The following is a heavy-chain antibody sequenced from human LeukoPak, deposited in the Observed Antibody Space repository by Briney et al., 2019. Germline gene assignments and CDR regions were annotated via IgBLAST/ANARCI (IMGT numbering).Heavy chain of an antibody. Sequence: SETLSLTCTVSGGSISSYYWSWIRQPPGKGLEWIGYIYYSGSTNYNPSLKSRVTISVDTSKNQFSLKLSPVTAADTAVYYCARASPYYYDSSGYYLFDYWGQGTLVTVSS. D-gene: IGHD3-22*01. CDR1: GGSISSYY. V-gene: IGHV4-59*01. J-gene: IGHJ4*02. CDR2: IYYSGST. CDR3: ARASPYYYDSSGYYLFDY.